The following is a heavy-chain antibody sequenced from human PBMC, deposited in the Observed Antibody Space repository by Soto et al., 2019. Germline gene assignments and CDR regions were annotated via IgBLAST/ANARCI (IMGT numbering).Heavy chain of an antibody. CDR1: GYSFKNYA. CDR3: ARDDRSVSGVVTLDH. V-gene: IGHV1-3*01. Sequence: AVKVSCKATGYSFKNYAVHWVRQAPGQRLEWMGFTNEGSGNTRFSQKFQGRISITRDTSASTVYLDLSSLTSEDTAIYYCARDDRSVSGVVTLDHWGPGTLVTVSS. D-gene: IGHD3-3*01. J-gene: IGHJ4*02. CDR2: TNEGSGNT.